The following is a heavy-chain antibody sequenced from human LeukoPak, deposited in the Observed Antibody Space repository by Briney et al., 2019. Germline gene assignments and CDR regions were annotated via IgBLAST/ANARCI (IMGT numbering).Heavy chain of an antibody. CDR3: ARGYSSSSLAFDY. V-gene: IGHV4-34*01. Sequence: SETLSLTCAVYGGSFSGYYWSWIRQPPGKGLEWIGGINHSGSTNYNPSLKSRVTISVDTSKNQFSLKLSSVTAADTAVYYCARGYSSSSLAFDYWGQGTLVTVSP. CDR2: INHSGST. J-gene: IGHJ4*02. D-gene: IGHD6-6*01. CDR1: GGSFSGYY.